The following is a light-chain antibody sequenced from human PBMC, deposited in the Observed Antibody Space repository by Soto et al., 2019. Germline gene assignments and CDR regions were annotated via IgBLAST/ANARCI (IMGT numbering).Light chain of an antibody. CDR3: CSYAGSYNPWV. CDR2: DVN. J-gene: IGLJ3*02. CDR1: SGDVGRYNY. V-gene: IGLV2-11*01. Sequence: QSVLTQPRSVSGSPGQSVTISCTGTSGDVGRYNYVSWYQQHPGKAPRLIIHDVNERPSGVPDRLSGSKSGNTASLTISGLQADDEADYFCCSYAGSYNPWVFGGGTKLTVL.